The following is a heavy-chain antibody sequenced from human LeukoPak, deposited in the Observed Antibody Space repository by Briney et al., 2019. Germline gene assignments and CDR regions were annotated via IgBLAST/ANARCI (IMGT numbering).Heavy chain of an antibody. CDR3: LRDPSSSASWFDL. V-gene: IGHV3-74*01. CDR1: GFTFSNYA. Sequence: PGGSLRLSCVPSGFTFSNYAMSWVRQAPGKGLVWVSRLGTYGSYTNYADSVRGPFPLSRDNAQNTLYLKMDGLRADNTDYDYCLRDPSSSASWFDLWGEGTLVSVSS. J-gene: IGHJ5*02. D-gene: IGHD2-15*01. CDR2: LGTYGSYT.